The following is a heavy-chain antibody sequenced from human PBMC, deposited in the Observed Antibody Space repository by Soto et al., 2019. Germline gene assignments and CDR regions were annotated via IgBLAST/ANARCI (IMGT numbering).Heavy chain of an antibody. Sequence: SVNVSGKASGGTFSSYAISWVRQAPGQGLELMGGIIPIFGTSNYAQQFQGRVTITAXXXXTXAXMXLXXXXSEXTAVYYCARDSPYCSGGSCVDYWGQGTMVTVP. D-gene: IGHD2-15*01. CDR2: IIPIFGTS. CDR3: ARDSPYCSGGSCVDY. CDR1: GGTFSSYA. J-gene: IGHJ4*02. V-gene: IGHV1-69*06.